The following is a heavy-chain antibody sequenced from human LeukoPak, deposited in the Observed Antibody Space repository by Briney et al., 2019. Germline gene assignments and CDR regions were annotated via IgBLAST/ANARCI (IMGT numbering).Heavy chain of an antibody. V-gene: IGHV3-23*01. CDR1: GFTFSNYA. CDR3: AKASFSSNWYDSFDT. Sequence: GGSLRLSCVASGFTFSNYAMNWVRQAPGKGLEWVSGFRGSGDSTHYADSVKGRFTISRDNSKNTLYLQMNSLRVEDTAVYYCAKASFSSNWYDSFDTWGQGTMVTVSS. D-gene: IGHD2-2*01. J-gene: IGHJ3*02. CDR2: FRGSGDST.